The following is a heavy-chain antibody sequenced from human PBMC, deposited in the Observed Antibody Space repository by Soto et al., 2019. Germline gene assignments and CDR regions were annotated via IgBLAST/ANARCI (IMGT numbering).Heavy chain of an antibody. V-gene: IGHV3-48*02. CDR3: AREETRLSYYYYGMDV. CDR2: ISSSSSTI. CDR1: GFTFSSYS. J-gene: IGHJ6*02. Sequence: GGSLRLSCAASGFTFSSYSMNWVRQAPGKGLEWVSYISSSSSTIYYADSVKGRFTISRDNAKNSLYLQMNSLRDEDTAVYYCAREETRLSYYYYGMDVWGQGTTVTGSS. D-gene: IGHD6-6*01.